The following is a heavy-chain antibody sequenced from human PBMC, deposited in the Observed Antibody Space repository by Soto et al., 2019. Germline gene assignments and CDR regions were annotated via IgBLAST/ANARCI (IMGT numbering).Heavy chain of an antibody. CDR2: IIPIFGTA. Sequence: QVQLVQSGAEVKKPGSSVKVSCKASGGTFSSYAISWVRQAPGQGLEWMGGIIPIFGTANYAQKFQGRVTITADESTRTAYMELSSLRSEDTAVYYCARLYCSGGSCYSGWFDPWGQGTLVTVSS. CDR3: ARLYCSGGSCYSGWFDP. V-gene: IGHV1-69*01. D-gene: IGHD2-15*01. J-gene: IGHJ5*02. CDR1: GGTFSSYA.